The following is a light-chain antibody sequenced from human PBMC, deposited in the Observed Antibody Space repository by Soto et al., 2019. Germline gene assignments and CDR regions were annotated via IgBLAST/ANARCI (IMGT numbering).Light chain of an antibody. J-gene: IGKJ1*01. CDR3: QQYNSFIWT. CDR1: QSISSW. V-gene: IGKV1-5*03. CDR2: KAS. Sequence: DIRMTQSPSTLSASVGDRVTIICRASQSISSWLAWYQQKGGKAPKLLISKASNLDSGVPSRFSGSGSGTEFNLTISSLQPEDFATYYCQQYNSFIWTFGQGTKVDIK.